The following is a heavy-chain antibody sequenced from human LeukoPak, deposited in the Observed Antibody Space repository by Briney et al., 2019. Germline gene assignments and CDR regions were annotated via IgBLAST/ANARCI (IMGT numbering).Heavy chain of an antibody. Sequence: PSETLSLTCTVSGGSISSYYWSWIRQPPGKGLEWIGYIYYSGSTNYNPSLKSRVTISVDTSKNQLSLKLSSVTAADTAVYYCARDGSGSYRSLDPWGQGTLVTVSS. D-gene: IGHD3-10*01. V-gene: IGHV4-59*01. CDR2: IYYSGST. CDR1: GGSISSYY. J-gene: IGHJ5*02. CDR3: ARDGSGSYRSLDP.